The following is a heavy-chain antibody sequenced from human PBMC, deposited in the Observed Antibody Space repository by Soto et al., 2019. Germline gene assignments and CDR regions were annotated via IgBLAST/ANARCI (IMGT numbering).Heavy chain of an antibody. Sequence: QITLKESGPTLVKPTQTLTLTCTFSGFSLSTSGVGVGWIRQPPGKALEWLALIYWNDDKRYSPSLKSRLTITEDTTKNQVVLTMTTMDPVDTATYYCAHSVMYYYGSGYYFDYWGQGTLVTVSS. V-gene: IGHV2-5*01. J-gene: IGHJ4*02. CDR1: GFSLSTSGVG. CDR3: AHSVMYYYGSGYYFDY. D-gene: IGHD3-10*01. CDR2: IYWNDDK.